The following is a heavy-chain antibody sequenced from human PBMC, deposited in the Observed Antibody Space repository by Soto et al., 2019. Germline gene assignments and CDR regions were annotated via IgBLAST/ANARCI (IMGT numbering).Heavy chain of an antibody. V-gene: IGHV4-31*03. CDR1: GGSISSGGYY. Sequence: TLSLTCTVSGGSISSGGYYWSWIRQHPGKGLEWIGYIYYSGSTYYNPSLKSRVTISVDTSKNQFSLKLSSVTAADTAVYYCARGNSSSWYRYFDYWGQGTLVTVSS. D-gene: IGHD6-13*01. J-gene: IGHJ4*02. CDR2: IYYSGST. CDR3: ARGNSSSWYRYFDY.